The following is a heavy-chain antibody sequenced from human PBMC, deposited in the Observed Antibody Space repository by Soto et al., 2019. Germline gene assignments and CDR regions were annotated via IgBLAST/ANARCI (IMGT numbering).Heavy chain of an antibody. CDR3: AADVQERGSDAFDI. J-gene: IGHJ3*02. Sequence: ASVKVSCKASGYTFTGYYMHWVRQAPGQGLEWMGWINPNSGGTNYAQKFQGWVTMTRDTSISTAYMELSRLRSDDTAVVYCAADVQERGSDAFDIWGQGTMVTVSS. CDR1: GYTFTGYY. V-gene: IGHV1-2*04. D-gene: IGHD3-10*01. CDR2: INPNSGGT.